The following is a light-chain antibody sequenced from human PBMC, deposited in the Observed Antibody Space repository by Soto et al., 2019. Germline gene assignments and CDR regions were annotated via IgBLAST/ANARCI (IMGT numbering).Light chain of an antibody. CDR1: ESINRH. J-gene: IGKJ5*01. V-gene: IGKV1-39*01. CDR3: QQSYSALSIT. CDR2: AAS. Sequence: DIQMTQSPSSLSASVGDRVTITCRASESINRHLNWYQQQPGRAPTLLIYAASSLQNGVPSRFRVGGSGTDFTLSITNLQPEDFATYHCQQSYSALSITIGQGTRLEIK.